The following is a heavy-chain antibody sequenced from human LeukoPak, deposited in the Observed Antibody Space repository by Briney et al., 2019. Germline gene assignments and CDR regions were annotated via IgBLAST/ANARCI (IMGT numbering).Heavy chain of an antibody. CDR3: ARVMREYQLIIVFSQDCAFDI. CDR2: IYRSGST. CDR1: GGSISSGGYY. V-gene: IGHV4-30-2*01. Sequence: SETLSLTCTVSGGSISSGGYYWSWIRQPSGKGLEWIGYIYRSGSTYYNPSLKSRVTISVDRSKNQFSLKLSSVTAADTAVYYCARVMREYQLIIVFSQDCAFDIWGQGTMVTVSS. D-gene: IGHD2-2*01. J-gene: IGHJ3*02.